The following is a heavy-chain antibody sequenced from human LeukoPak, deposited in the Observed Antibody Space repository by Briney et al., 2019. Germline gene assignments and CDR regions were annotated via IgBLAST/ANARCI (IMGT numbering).Heavy chain of an antibody. CDR3: AREGYSNWFDP. V-gene: IGHV7-4-1*02. CDR1: GYTFNNFV. D-gene: IGHD5-18*01. J-gene: IGHJ5*02. Sequence: ASVKVSCKTSGYTFNNFVMNWVRQAPGQGLEWMGWIDTNTGNPTYVQRFTGRFVFSVDASVNTAYLQISSLKAEDTAVYYCAREGYSNWFDPWGQGTLVTVSS. CDR2: IDTNTGNP.